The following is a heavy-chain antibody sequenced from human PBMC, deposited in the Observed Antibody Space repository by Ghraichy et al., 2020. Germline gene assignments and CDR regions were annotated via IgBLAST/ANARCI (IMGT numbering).Heavy chain of an antibody. CDR3: AQTTIPGPFRIAAAGRVDY. J-gene: IGHJ4*02. D-gene: IGHD6-13*01. CDR1: GFTFSSYA. Sequence: GESLNISCAASGFTFSSYAMSWVRQAPGKGLEWVSAISGSGGSTYYADSVKGRFTISRDNSKNTLYLQMNSLRAEDTAVYYCAQTTIPGPFRIAAAGRVDYWGQGTLVTVSS. V-gene: IGHV3-23*01. CDR2: ISGSGGST.